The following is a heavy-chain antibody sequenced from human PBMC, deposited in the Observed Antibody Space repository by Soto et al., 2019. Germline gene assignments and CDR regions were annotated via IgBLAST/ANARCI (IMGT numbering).Heavy chain of an antibody. J-gene: IGHJ6*02. V-gene: IGHV3-30*18. D-gene: IGHD3-22*01. CDR3: AKDRSSGYLPPNYYYGMDV. Sequence: GGSLRLSCAASGFTFSSYGMHWVRQAPGKGLEWVAVISYDGSNKYYADSVKGRFTISRDNSKNTLYLQMNSLRAEDTAVYYCAKDRSSGYLPPNYYYGMDVWGQGTTVTVSS. CDR1: GFTFSSYG. CDR2: ISYDGSNK.